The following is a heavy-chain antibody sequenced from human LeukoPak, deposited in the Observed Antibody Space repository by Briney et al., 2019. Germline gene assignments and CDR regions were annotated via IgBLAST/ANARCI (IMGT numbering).Heavy chain of an antibody. CDR2: IYYSGST. CDR3: AGKYYYHSSGYFYVDY. Sequence: PSETLSLTCTVSGGSISSYYWSWIRQPPGKGLEWIGYIYYSGSTYYNPSLKSRVTLSIDTSKNQFSLKLNSVTAADTAVYYCAGKYYYHSSGYFYVDYWGQGTLVTVSS. CDR1: GGSISSYY. J-gene: IGHJ4*02. V-gene: IGHV4-59*08. D-gene: IGHD3-22*01.